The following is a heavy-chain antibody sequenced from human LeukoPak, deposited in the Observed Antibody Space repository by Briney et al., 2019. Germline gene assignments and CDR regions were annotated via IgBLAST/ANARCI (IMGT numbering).Heavy chain of an antibody. CDR3: ARVAGSIDY. J-gene: IGHJ4*02. Sequence: VKVSCMASGYTFTTYDINWVRQATGQGLEWMGWMNPNSGYTGYAQKFQGRVTITRDTSISTAYMELSSLRSEDTAVYYCARVAGSIDYWGQGTLVTVSS. D-gene: IGHD6-19*01. CDR2: MNPNSGYT. CDR1: GYTFTTYD. V-gene: IGHV1-8*03.